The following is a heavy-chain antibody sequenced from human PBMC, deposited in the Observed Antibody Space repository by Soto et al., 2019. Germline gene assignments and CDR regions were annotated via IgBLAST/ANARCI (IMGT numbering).Heavy chain of an antibody. CDR1: GYTFTNNA. V-gene: IGHV1-3*01. Sequence: ASLKVSCKASGYTFTNNAIHWVRQAPGQRPESLGWTNVANGNTEYSRNFQGRATITGDASADTAYMELSSLRSEDTAVYFCARDLGFDILTGYSYYYYYAMDVWGQGTTVTVS. CDR3: ARDLGFDILTGYSYYYYYAMDV. D-gene: IGHD3-9*01. J-gene: IGHJ6*02. CDR2: TNVANGNT.